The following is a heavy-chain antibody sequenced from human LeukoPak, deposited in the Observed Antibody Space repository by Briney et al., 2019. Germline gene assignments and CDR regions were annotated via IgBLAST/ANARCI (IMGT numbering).Heavy chain of an antibody. CDR3: ARDLLRIVDY. J-gene: IGHJ4*02. CDR2: ISSSSNYI. Sequence: NTGGSLRLSCAASGFTFSSYNMNWVRQAPGKGLEWVSCISSSSNYIYYTDSVKGRFTISRDNSKNTLYLQMNSLRAEDTAVYYCARDLLRIVDYWGQGTLVTVSS. CDR1: GFTFSSYN. D-gene: IGHD2-15*01. V-gene: IGHV3-21*01.